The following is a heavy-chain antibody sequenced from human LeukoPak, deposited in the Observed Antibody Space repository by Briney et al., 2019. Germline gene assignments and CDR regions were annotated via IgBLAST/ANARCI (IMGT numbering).Heavy chain of an antibody. J-gene: IGHJ4*02. D-gene: IGHD4-17*01. CDR3: ASGELKGDY. Sequence: GGSLRLSCAASGFTFSSYAMSWVRQAPGKGLEWVSAISGSGGSTYYADFVKGRFIISRDNSKNTLYLQMNSLRAEDTAVYYCASGELKGDYWGQGTLVTVSS. CDR2: ISGSGGST. CDR1: GFTFSSYA. V-gene: IGHV3-23*01.